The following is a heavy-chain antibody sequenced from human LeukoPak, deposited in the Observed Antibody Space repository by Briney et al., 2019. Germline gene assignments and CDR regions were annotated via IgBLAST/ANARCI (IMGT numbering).Heavy chain of an antibody. D-gene: IGHD5-24*01. V-gene: IGHV3-23*01. J-gene: IGHJ1*01. CDR2: ISGGGTPT. CDR3: ARDLDDYNDFPPIFQY. Sequence: PGGSLRLSCVVSGFTFSDYAMSWVRQAPGKGPEWVSAISGGGTPTFYADSVKGRFITSRDNSKNTLYLQMNSLRVEDTAVYYCARDLDDYNDFPPIFQYWGQGTQVIVSS. CDR1: GFTFSDYA.